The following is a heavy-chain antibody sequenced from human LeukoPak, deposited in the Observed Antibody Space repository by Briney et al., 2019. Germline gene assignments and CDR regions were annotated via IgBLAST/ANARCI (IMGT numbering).Heavy chain of an antibody. CDR1: GYTFTGYY. J-gene: IGHJ4*02. Sequence: ASVKVSCKASGYTFTGYYMHWVRQAPGQGLEWMGWINPNSGGTNYAQKFQGRVTMTRDTSISTAYMELSRLRSDDTAVYYCARVGAIWYYGSGSNPFDFWGPGTLVTVSS. D-gene: IGHD3-10*01. V-gene: IGHV1-2*02. CDR2: INPNSGGT. CDR3: ARVGAIWYYGSGSNPFDF.